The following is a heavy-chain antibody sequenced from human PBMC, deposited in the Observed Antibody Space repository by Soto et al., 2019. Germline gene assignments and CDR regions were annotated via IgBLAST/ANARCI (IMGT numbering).Heavy chain of an antibody. Sequence: QVQLETWGAGLLSPSETLTLTCAGYGGSFSGYYWSWVRQPPGKGLEWIGEINHSGSTKYNPSLKSRVTISGDTSKNQFSLRLSSVTAADTALYYCARGGLMVYAMFDSWGQGTLVTVSS. V-gene: IGHV4-34*01. CDR1: GGSFSGYY. D-gene: IGHD2-8*01. J-gene: IGHJ4*02. CDR3: ARGGLMVYAMFDS. CDR2: INHSGST.